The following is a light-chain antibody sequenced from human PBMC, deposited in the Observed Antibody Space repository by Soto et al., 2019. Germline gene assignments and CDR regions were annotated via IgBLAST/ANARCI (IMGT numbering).Light chain of an antibody. CDR2: YDI. J-gene: IGLJ3*02. CDR1: NIGSKS. V-gene: IGLV3-21*04. Sequence: SYELTQPPSVSVAPGTTARLTCGGDNIGSKSVHWYQQKPGQAPVLVIYYDIDRPSGIPERFSGSNSGNTATVTISRVEAEDEADYYCQVWDSGTDHWVFGGGTKLTVL. CDR3: QVWDSGTDHWV.